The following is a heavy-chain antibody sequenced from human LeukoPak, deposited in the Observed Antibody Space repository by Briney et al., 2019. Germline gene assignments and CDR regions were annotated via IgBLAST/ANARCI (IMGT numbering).Heavy chain of an antibody. V-gene: IGHV3-66*01. J-gene: IGHJ4*02. CDR3: ARDGVSGYSDY. CDR2: IYSGGST. Sequence: GGSLRLSCAASGFTVSSNYMSWVRQAPGKGLEWVPVIYSGGSTYYADSVKGRFTISRDNSKNTLYLQMNSLRAEDTAVYYCARDGVSGYSDYWGQGTLVTVSS. CDR1: GFTVSSNY. D-gene: IGHD3-22*01.